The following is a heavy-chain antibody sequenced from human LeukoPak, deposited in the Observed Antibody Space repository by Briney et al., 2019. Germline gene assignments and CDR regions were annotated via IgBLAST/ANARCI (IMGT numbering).Heavy chain of an antibody. CDR2: IYYSGST. CDR1: GGSISSGGYY. J-gene: IGHJ4*02. CDR3: ARPGRSSGQVDD. D-gene: IGHD1-14*01. Sequence: SQTLSLTCTVSGGSISSGGYYWSWIRQPPGKGLEWIGYIYYSGSTNYNPSLKSRVTISVDTSKNQFSLKLTSVTAADTAVYYCARPGRSSGQVDDWGQGTLVTVSS. V-gene: IGHV4-61*08.